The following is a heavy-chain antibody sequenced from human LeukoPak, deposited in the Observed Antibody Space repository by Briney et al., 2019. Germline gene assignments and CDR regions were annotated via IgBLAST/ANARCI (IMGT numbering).Heavy chain of an antibody. CDR3: AKGGATVIDY. CDR1: GFTFRNYW. CDR2: INSDGSST. D-gene: IGHD4-17*01. V-gene: IGHV3-74*01. Sequence: GLLRLSCAASGFTFRNYWMHWVRQAPGKGLVWVSRINSDGSSTTSADSVKGRFTISRDNAKNTLYLQMNSLRAEDTAVYYCAKGGATVIDYWGQGTLVTVS. J-gene: IGHJ4*02.